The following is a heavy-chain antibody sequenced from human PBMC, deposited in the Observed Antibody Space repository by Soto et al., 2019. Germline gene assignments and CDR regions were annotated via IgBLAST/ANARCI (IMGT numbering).Heavy chain of an antibody. CDR2: IKPGTGTT. J-gene: IGHJ6*02. D-gene: IGHD1-26*01. Sequence: ASVKVSCKTSGYSFITNAMHWVRQAPGQRLEWLGWIKPGTGTTKYSQKFQGRVNITRDTSASTAYLELSTLRSEDTAVYFCARGVGPTYYYNYGMEVWGQGTTVTVSS. V-gene: IGHV1-3*01. CDR3: ARGVGPTYYYNYGMEV. CDR1: GYSFITNA.